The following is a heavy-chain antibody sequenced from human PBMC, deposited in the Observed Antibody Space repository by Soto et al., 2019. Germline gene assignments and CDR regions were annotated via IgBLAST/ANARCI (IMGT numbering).Heavy chain of an antibody. D-gene: IGHD3-9*01. CDR1: GFTVSSNY. CDR3: ARHPKRVFDWLLPFDY. CDR2: IYSGTNS. J-gene: IGHJ4*02. Sequence: EVQLVESGGGLIQPGGSLRLSCAASGFTVSSNYMSWVRQAPGRGLEWVSIIYSGTNSYYADSVKGRFTMSRDNSKNTMHLQMSSLRVEDTAIYYCARHPKRVFDWLLPFDYWGQGTVVTVSS. V-gene: IGHV3-53*01.